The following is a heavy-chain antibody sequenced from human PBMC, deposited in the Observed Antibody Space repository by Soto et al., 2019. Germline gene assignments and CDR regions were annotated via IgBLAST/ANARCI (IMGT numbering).Heavy chain of an antibody. J-gene: IGHJ4*02. CDR3: ARAFWSGYPDY. CDR2: ISSSSTI. V-gene: IGHV3-48*02. Sequence: PCGSLRLSCAASGFTFSSYSMNWVRQAPGKGLEWVSYISSSSTIYYADSVKGRFTISRDNAKNSLYLQMNSLRDEDTAVYYCARAFWSGYPDYWGQRTLVTVSS. D-gene: IGHD3-3*01. CDR1: GFTFSSYS.